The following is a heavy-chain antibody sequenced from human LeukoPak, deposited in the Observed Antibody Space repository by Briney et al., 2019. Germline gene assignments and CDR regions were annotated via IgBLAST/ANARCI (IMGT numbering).Heavy chain of an antibody. Sequence: GGSLRLSCAASGFTFSSYSMNWVRQAPGKGLEWVSSISSSSSYIYYADSVKGRFTISRDNAKNSLYLQMNSLRAEDTAVYYCARDSIAVVGYNWFDPWGQGTLVTVSS. J-gene: IGHJ5*02. CDR2: ISSSSSYI. V-gene: IGHV3-21*01. D-gene: IGHD6-19*01. CDR1: GFTFSSYS. CDR3: ARDSIAVVGYNWFDP.